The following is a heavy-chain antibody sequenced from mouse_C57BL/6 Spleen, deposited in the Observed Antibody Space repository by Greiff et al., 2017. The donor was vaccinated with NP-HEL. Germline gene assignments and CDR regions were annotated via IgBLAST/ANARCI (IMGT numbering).Heavy chain of an antibody. D-gene: IGHD2-2*01. CDR3: ARGGGVTTYYAMDY. CDR2: ISSGSSTI. CDR1: GFTFSDYG. J-gene: IGHJ4*01. Sequence: EVMLVESGGGLVKPGGSLKLSCAASGFTFSDYGMHWVRQAPEKGLEWVAYISSGSSTIYYADTVKGRFTISRDNAKNTLFLQMTSLRSEDTAMYYCARGGGVTTYYAMDYWGQGTSVTVSS. V-gene: IGHV5-17*01.